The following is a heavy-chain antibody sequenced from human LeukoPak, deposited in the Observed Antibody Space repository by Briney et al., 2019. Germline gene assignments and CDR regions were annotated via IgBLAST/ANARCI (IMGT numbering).Heavy chain of an antibody. V-gene: IGHV3-74*01. D-gene: IGHD3-22*01. CDR3: ARVNYYDSSGYYDY. Sequence: PGGSLRLSCAASGFTFSSYWMHWVRQAPGKGLVWVSRINSDGSSTSYADSVKGRFTISRDNAKSTLYLQTNSLRAEDTAVYYCARVNYYDSSGYYDYWGQGTLVTVSS. CDR2: INSDGSST. CDR1: GFTFSSYW. J-gene: IGHJ4*02.